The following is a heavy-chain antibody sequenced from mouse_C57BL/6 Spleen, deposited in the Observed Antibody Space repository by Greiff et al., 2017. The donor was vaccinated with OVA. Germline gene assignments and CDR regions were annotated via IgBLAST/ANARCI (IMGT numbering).Heavy chain of an antibody. CDR1: GFSLTSYG. Sequence: LMESGPGLVQPSQSLSITCTVSGFSLTSYGVHWVRQSPGKGLEWLGVIWRGGSTDYNAAFMSRLSITKDNSKSQVFFKMNSLQADDTAIYYCAKMGYDYLYAMDYWGQGTSVTVSS. CDR3: AKMGYDYLYAMDY. V-gene: IGHV2-5*01. D-gene: IGHD2-4*01. J-gene: IGHJ4*01. CDR2: IWRGGST.